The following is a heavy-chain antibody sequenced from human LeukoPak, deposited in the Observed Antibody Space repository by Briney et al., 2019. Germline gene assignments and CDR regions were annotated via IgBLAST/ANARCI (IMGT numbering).Heavy chain of an antibody. CDR3: ARDYGYYGSGSYYNRGAFDI. CDR2: IIPIFGTA. V-gene: IGHV1-69*13. Sequence: SVKVSCKASGGTFSSYAISWVRQAPGQGLEWMGGIIPIFGTANYAQKFQGRVTITADESTSTAYMELSSLRSEDTAVYYCARDYGYYGSGSYYNRGAFDIWGQGTMVTVSS. J-gene: IGHJ3*02. CDR1: GGTFSSYA. D-gene: IGHD3-10*01.